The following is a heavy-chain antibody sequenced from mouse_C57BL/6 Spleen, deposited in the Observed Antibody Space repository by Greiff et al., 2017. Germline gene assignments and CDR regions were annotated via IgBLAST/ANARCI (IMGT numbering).Heavy chain of an antibody. V-gene: IGHV1-61*01. CDR2: IYPSNSET. D-gene: IGHD1-1*01. Sequence: VQLQQPGAELVRPGSSVKLSCKASGYTFTSYWMDWVKQRPGQGLEWIGNIYPSNSETHYNQKFKDKATLTVDKSSSTAYMQLSSLTSEVSAVYYCARSGYGSSCFADWGQGTLVTVSA. CDR3: ARSGYGSSCFAD. CDR1: GYTFTSYW. J-gene: IGHJ3*01.